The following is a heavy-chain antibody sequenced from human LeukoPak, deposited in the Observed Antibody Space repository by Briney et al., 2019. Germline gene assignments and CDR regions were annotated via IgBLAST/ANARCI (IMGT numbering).Heavy chain of an antibody. Sequence: GESLKISCKGSGYSFTSYWIGWVRQMPGKGLEWMGIIYSPSFQGQVTISADKSISTAYLQWSSLKASDTAMYYCARQRGSSWYQSWFDPWGQGTLVTVSS. CDR3: ARQRGSSWYQSWFDP. V-gene: IGHV5-51*01. J-gene: IGHJ5*02. D-gene: IGHD6-13*01. CDR2: I. CDR1: GYSFTSYW.